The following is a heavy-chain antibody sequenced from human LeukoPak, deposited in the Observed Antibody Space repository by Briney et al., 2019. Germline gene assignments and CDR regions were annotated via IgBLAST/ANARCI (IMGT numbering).Heavy chain of an antibody. CDR3: ARGRGYCTNGVCYGFGAFDI. V-gene: IGHV3-33*01. D-gene: IGHD2-8*01. Sequence: GSLRLSCAASGFTFSSYGMHWVRQAPGKGLEWVAVIWYDGGNKYYADSVKGRFTISRDNSKNTLYLQMNSLRAEDTAVYYCARGRGYCTNGVCYGFGAFDIWGQGTMVTVSS. CDR1: GFTFSSYG. J-gene: IGHJ3*02. CDR2: IWYDGGNK.